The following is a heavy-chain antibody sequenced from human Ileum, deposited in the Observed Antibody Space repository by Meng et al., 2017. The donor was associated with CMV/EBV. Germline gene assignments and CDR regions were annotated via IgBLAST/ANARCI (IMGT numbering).Heavy chain of an antibody. CDR1: GYNFTSNN. D-gene: IGHD1-26*01. V-gene: IGHV7-4-1*02. J-gene: IGHJ4*02. Sequence: QVQLVHSGAELKNPGACVKVSCRASGYNFTSNNVIWVRQAPGQRPEWMGLIDTNTGNPTYAQGFTGRFVFSLDISVSTTYLQISSLKAEDTAVYYCARDGLSGRYFDYWGQGTLVTVSS. CDR2: IDTNTGNP. CDR3: ARDGLSGRYFDY.